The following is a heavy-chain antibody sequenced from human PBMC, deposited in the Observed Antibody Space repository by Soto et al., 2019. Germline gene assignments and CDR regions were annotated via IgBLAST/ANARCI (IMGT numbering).Heavy chain of an antibody. CDR1: GFTFSRDE. CDR2: ISSSGSTI. Sequence: EVQLVESGGGLVQPGGSLRLSCAAAGFTFSRDEMNWVRQAPGKGLEWVSYISSSGSTIYYADSVKGRFTISRDNAKNSLYLQMNSLRAEDTAVYYCGPAPYYYGMDVWGQGTTVTVSS. CDR3: GPAPYYYGMDV. V-gene: IGHV3-48*03. J-gene: IGHJ6*02.